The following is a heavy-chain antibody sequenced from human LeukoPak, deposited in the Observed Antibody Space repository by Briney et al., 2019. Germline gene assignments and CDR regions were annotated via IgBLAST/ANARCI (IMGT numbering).Heavy chain of an antibody. V-gene: IGHV1-2*02. CDR3: ARDLIAVAGLPFDY. CDR1: GYTFTGYY. Sequence: ASVTVSFMSSGYTFTGYYMHWVPQAAGQGRDGMGWINPNSGGTNYAQKFQGRVTMTRETSISTAYMELSRLRSDDTAVYYCARDLIAVAGLPFDYWGQGTLVTVSS. J-gene: IGHJ4*02. CDR2: INPNSGGT. D-gene: IGHD6-19*01.